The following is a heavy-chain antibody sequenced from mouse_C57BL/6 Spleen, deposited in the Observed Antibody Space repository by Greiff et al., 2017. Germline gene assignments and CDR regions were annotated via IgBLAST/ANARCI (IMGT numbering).Heavy chain of an antibody. Sequence: VQLQQSVAELVRPGASVQLSCTASGFNIKNTYMHWVKQRPEQNLEWIGRIDPANGNTKYAPKFPGKATITADTSASTAYLQHNSLTSEDTAIYYCARLFITTVVAHWYFDVWGTGTTVTVSS. J-gene: IGHJ1*03. D-gene: IGHD1-1*01. CDR2: IDPANGNT. V-gene: IGHV14-3*01. CDR3: ARLFITTVVAHWYFDV. CDR1: GFNIKNTY.